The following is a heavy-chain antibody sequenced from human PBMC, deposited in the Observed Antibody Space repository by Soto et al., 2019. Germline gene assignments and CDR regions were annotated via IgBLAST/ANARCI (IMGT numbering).Heavy chain of an antibody. CDR2: MSGSGGST. J-gene: IGHJ4*02. V-gene: IGHV3-23*01. CDR3: AKEMYDTWELYFDF. CDR1: EFTFSSYA. Sequence: EVQLLDSGGGLVQPGGSLRLSCAASEFTFSSYAMSWVRQAPGKGLEWVSAMSGSGGSTYYADYVKGRFTISRDNAKKSLYLQMNSLRAEDTAVYYCAKEMYDTWELYFDFWGQGTLVTVSS. D-gene: IGHD3-9*01.